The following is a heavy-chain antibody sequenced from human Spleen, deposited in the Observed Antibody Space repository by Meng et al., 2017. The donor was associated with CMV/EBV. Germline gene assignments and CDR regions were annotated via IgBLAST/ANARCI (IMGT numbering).Heavy chain of an antibody. CDR3: ARDSLVDTAEVYYYGMDV. CDR2: ISGSGGGT. V-gene: IGHV3-23*01. CDR1: RFTFSSYA. Sequence: GGSLRLSCAASRFTFSSYAMSWVRQAPGKGLEWVSGISGSGGGTYYADSVKGRFTISRDNSKNTLYLQMNSLRAEDTAVYYCARDSLVDTAEVYYYGMDVWGQGTTVTVSS. D-gene: IGHD5-18*01. J-gene: IGHJ6*02.